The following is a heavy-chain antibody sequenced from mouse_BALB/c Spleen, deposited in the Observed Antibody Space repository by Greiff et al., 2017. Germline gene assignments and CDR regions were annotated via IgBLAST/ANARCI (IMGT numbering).Heavy chain of an antibody. CDR3: TREGLPRLYWYFDV. V-gene: IGHV1S81*02. CDR1: GYTFTSYY. D-gene: IGHD3-1*01. Sequence: QVQLQQPGAELVKPGASVKLSCKASGYTFTSYYMYWVKQRPGQGLEWIGGINPSNGGTNFNEKFKSKATLTVDKSSSTAYMQLSSLTSEDSAVYYCTREGLPRLYWYFDVWGAGTTVTVSS. CDR2: INPSNGGT. J-gene: IGHJ1*01.